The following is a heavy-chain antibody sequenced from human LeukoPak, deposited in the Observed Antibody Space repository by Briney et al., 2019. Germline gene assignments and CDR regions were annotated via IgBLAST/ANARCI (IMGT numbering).Heavy chain of an antibody. Sequence: SETLSLTCTVSGGSISSSSYYWGWIRQPPGKGLEWIGSIYYSGSTYYNPSLKSRVTISVDTSKNQFSLKLSSVTAADTAVYYCARRGGSGYDLTNWFDPWGQGTLVTVSS. D-gene: IGHD5-12*01. CDR2: IYYSGST. CDR3: ARRGGSGYDLTNWFDP. J-gene: IGHJ5*02. V-gene: IGHV4-39*01. CDR1: GGSISSSSYY.